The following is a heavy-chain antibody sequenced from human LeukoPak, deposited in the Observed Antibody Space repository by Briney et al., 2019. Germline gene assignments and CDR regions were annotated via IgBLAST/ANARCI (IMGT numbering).Heavy chain of an antibody. CDR1: GFTFSSYW. V-gene: IGHV3-7*01. J-gene: IGHJ5*02. CDR3: AREDKVAPAALGPYNWFDP. D-gene: IGHD2-2*01. Sequence: PGGSLRLSCAASGFTFSSYWMSWVRQAPGKGLEWVANIKQDGSEKYYVDSVKGRFTISRDNAKNSLYLQMNSLRAEDTAVYYCAREDKVAPAALGPYNWFDPWGQGTLVTVSS. CDR2: IKQDGSEK.